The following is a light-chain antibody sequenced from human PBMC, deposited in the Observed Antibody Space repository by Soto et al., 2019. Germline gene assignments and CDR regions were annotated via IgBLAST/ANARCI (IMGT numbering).Light chain of an antibody. J-gene: IGLJ1*01. Sequence: QAALTQPPSASGSPGQSVTISCTGTISDVSGYNYVSWYQQHPGKAPKLMIYEVSKRPSGVPGRFSGSKSGNTASLTVSGLQAEDEADYYCSSYAGSNTYVFGTGTKVTVL. V-gene: IGLV2-8*01. CDR2: EVS. CDR3: SSYAGSNTYV. CDR1: ISDVSGYNY.